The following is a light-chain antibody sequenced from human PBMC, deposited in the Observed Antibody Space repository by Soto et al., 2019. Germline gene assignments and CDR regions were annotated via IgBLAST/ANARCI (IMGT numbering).Light chain of an antibody. J-gene: IGLJ7*01. Sequence: QSVLTQPPSASGAPGQRVTISCSGSSSNIGSNYVYWYRQLPGTAPKLLIYRNNQRPSGVPDRFSGSKSGTSASLAISGLRSEDEADYYCAAWDDSLSGALFGGGIQLTVL. V-gene: IGLV1-47*01. CDR2: RNN. CDR3: AAWDDSLSGAL. CDR1: SSNIGSNY.